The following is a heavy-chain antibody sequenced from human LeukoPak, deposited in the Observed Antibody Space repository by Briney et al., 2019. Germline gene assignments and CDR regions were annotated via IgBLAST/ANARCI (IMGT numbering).Heavy chain of an antibody. Sequence: PSETLSLTCTVSGGSISSYYWSWIRQPPGKGLEWIGYIYYSGSTNYNPSLKSRVTISVDTSKNRFSLKLSSVTAADTAVYYCARGSYSSAWYFDYWGQGTLVTVSS. J-gene: IGHJ4*02. CDR3: ARGSYSSAWYFDY. CDR2: IYYSGST. V-gene: IGHV4-59*01. D-gene: IGHD6-19*01. CDR1: GGSISSYY.